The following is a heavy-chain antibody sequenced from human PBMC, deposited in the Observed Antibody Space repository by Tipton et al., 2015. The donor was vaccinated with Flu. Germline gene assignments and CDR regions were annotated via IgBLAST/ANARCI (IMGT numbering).Heavy chain of an antibody. D-gene: IGHD3-9*01. J-gene: IGHJ4*02. CDR1: GFTFSNYA. V-gene: IGHV3-30-3*01. CDR2: ISYDGSNK. CDR3: ARGYDILTDGGGFFDY. Sequence: SLRLSCAASGFTFSNYAMHWVRQAPGKGLEWVAVISYDGSNKYYADSVKGRSTISRDNSKNTLYLQMNSLRAEDTAVYYCARGYDILTDGGGFFDYWGQGTLVTVSS.